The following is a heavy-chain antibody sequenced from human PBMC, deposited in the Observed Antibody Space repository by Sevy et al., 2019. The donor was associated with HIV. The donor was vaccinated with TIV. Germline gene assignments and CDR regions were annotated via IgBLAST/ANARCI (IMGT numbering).Heavy chain of an antibody. CDR1: GFTFSNFA. Sequence: GGSLRLSCAASGFTFSNFAMGWVRQAPGKGLDWISVISGTGDYKYYADSVKGRFTISRDNSKNTLSLQMNSLRAEETAMFYCAKKMGGGSGMAFLVDYWGQGTLVTVSS. V-gene: IGHV3-23*01. CDR3: AKKMGGGSGMAFLVDY. D-gene: IGHD5-18*01. J-gene: IGHJ4*02. CDR2: ISGTGDYK.